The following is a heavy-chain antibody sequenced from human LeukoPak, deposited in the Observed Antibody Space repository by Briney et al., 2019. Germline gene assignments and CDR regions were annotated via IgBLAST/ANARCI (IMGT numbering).Heavy chain of an antibody. D-gene: IGHD6-19*01. Sequence: LSGGSLRLSCAASGFTFSSYGMHGVRQAPGKGLEGVAVIWCDGSNKYYADSVKGRFTIYRENGKNTLYLHMNSLIVEDTAVYYCARLSSGWLIDPWGQGTLLTVSS. CDR2: IWCDGSNK. J-gene: IGHJ5*02. V-gene: IGHV3-33*01. CDR3: ARLSSGWLIDP. CDR1: GFTFSSYG.